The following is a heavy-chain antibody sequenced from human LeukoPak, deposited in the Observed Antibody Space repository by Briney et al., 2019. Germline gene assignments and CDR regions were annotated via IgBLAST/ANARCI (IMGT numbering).Heavy chain of an antibody. CDR2: VKDDGSYI. CDR1: GFTFSAYT. Sequence: RGSLRLSCAASGFTFSAYTMHWVRQAPGKGLDWLAVVKDDGSYISYAPSVKGRFTISGDNSKNTVVLEMNSLNVDDTAIYYCARQSLGASGLDSWGQGMLVTVSS. D-gene: IGHD1-26*01. CDR3: ARQSLGASGLDS. J-gene: IGHJ4*02. V-gene: IGHV3-30*14.